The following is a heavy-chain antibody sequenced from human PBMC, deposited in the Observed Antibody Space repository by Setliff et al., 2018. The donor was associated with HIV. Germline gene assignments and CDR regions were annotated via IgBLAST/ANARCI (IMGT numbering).Heavy chain of an antibody. V-gene: IGHV4-39*01. D-gene: IGHD6-13*01. CDR1: GSSISSSSYY. CDR3: ARQNRIAAAGTEIDY. CDR2: IYYSGIT. Sequence: SETLSLTCTVSGSSISSSSYYWGWIRQPPGKGLEWIGSIYYSGITYYNPSLKSRVTISVDTSKNQFSLKLSSVTAADTAVYNCARQNRIAAAGTEIDYWGQGTLVTVSS. J-gene: IGHJ4*02.